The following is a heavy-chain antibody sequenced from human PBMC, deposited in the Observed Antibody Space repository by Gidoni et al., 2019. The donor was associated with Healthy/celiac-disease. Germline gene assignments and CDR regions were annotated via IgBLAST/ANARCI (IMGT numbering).Heavy chain of an antibody. CDR2: IDPSDSYT. D-gene: IGHD3-10*01. V-gene: IGHV5-10-1*01. Sequence: EVQLVQSGAEVKKPGESLRISCKGSGYIFTSYWISWVRQMPGKGLEWMGRIDPSDSYTNYSPSFQGHVTISADKSISTAYLQWSSLKASDTAMYYCASLQYYYGSGSYLRYWGQGTLVTVSS. J-gene: IGHJ4*02. CDR3: ASLQYYYGSGSYLRY. CDR1: GYIFTSYW.